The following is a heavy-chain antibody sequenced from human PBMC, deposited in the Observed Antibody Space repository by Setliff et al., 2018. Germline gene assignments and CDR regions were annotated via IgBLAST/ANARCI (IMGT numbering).Heavy chain of an antibody. V-gene: IGHV3-7*01. J-gene: IGHJ4*02. CDR1: GFTFTTYW. CDR3: ARGRYCSSGSCYFDY. CDR2: INQDGSEK. Sequence: PGGSLRLSCAASGFTFTTYWMSYIRQAPGKGLEWVANINQDGSEKYYVDSVKGRLTISRDNAKNSLYLEMNSLRAEDTAVHYCARGRYCSSGSCYFDYWGQGRLVTVSS. D-gene: IGHD2-15*01.